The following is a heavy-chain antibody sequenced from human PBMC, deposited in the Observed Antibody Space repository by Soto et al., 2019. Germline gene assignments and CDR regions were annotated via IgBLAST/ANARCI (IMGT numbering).Heavy chain of an antibody. V-gene: IGHV4-59*01. Sequence: QVQLQESGPGLVKPSETLSLTCTVSGGSISSYYWSWIRQPPGKGLEWIGYIYYSGSTNYNPSLKSRVTISVDTSKNQFSLKLSSVTAADTAVYYCAGGPTWYYYAEGGQGTLVTVSS. CDR3: AGGPTWYYYAE. J-gene: IGHJ4*02. CDR1: GGSISSYY. D-gene: IGHD3-10*01. CDR2: IYYSGST.